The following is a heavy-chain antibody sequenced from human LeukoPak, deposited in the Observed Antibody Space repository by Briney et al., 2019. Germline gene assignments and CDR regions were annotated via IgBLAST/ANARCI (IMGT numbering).Heavy chain of an antibody. CDR2: IYYSGST. V-gene: IGHV4-59*11. Sequence: SETLSLTCTVSGGSISSHYWSWIRQPPGKGLEWIGYIYYSGSTNYNPSLKSRVTISVDTSKNQFSLKLSSVTAADTAVYYCARGKAPGARWGQGTLVTVSS. CDR1: GGSISSHY. J-gene: IGHJ4*02. D-gene: IGHD3-10*01. CDR3: ARGKAPGAR.